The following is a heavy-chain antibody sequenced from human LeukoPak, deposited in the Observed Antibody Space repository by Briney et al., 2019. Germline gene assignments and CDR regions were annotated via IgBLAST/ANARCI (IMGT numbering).Heavy chain of an antibody. CDR1: GFTVSGNY. CDR3: AKIVVASFDAFDI. CDR2: IYSGGTT. Sequence: GGSLRLSCAVSGFTVSGNYMSWVRQAPGKGLEWVSLIYSGGTTYYADSVKGRFTISRDNAKNSLYLQMNSLRAEDTAVYYCAKIVVASFDAFDIWGQGTMVTVSS. V-gene: IGHV3-53*01. J-gene: IGHJ3*02. D-gene: IGHD3-22*01.